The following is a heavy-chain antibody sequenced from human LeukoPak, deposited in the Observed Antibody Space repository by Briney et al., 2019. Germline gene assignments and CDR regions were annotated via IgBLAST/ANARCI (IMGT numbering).Heavy chain of an antibody. J-gene: IGHJ4*02. CDR1: EFIFNNYR. D-gene: IGHD7-27*01. V-gene: IGHV3-7*03. CDR3: ARDAPNWGFDY. Sequence: PGGSLRLSCAASEFIFNNYRMSWVRQAPGKGLEWVANIKQDGSEKYYVESVKGRFTISRDNAKNSLYLQMNSLRAEDTAVYYCARDAPNWGFDYWGQGTLVTVSS. CDR2: IKQDGSEK.